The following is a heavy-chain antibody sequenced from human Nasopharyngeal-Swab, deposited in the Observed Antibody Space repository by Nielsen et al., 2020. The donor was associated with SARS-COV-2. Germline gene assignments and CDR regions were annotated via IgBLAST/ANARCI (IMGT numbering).Heavy chain of an antibody. V-gene: IGHV3-74*01. CDR1: EFTFSTYW. CDR2: LKTDGSDT. D-gene: IGHD3-10*01. Sequence: GESLKISCAASEFTFSTYWMHWVRHAPGKGLVLVSRLKTDGSDTRYADSVKGRLTISRDNAKNTLYLQINSLRAEDTAVYYCVREPSTSGAYYFDYWGRGTRVTVSS. J-gene: IGHJ4*02. CDR3: VREPSTSGAYYFDY.